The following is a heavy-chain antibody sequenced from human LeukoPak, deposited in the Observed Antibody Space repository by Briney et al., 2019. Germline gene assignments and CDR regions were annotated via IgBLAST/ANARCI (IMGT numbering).Heavy chain of an antibody. Sequence: PGGSLRLSCEASGFTFSSYWMSWVRQAPGKGLEWVDNLKKDGSEKNYVDSVKGRFTISRDNAKNSLYLQMNSLRAEDTAVYYCASAQRWLRTHAFDIWGQGTMVTVSS. CDR1: GFTFSSYW. CDR3: ASAQRWLRTHAFDI. CDR2: LKKDGSEK. D-gene: IGHD5-24*01. V-gene: IGHV3-7*03. J-gene: IGHJ3*02.